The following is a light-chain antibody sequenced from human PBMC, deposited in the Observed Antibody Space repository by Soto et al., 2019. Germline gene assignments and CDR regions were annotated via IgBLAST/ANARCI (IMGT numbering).Light chain of an antibody. J-gene: IGKJ4*01. CDR2: AAS. CDR1: QSISNF. V-gene: IGKV1-39*01. Sequence: DIQMTQSPSSLSASVGDRVTITCRASQSISNFLNWYQQKPGEAPRFVIYAASSLQSGVPARFSGSGSGTDFTLTISSLQPEDFATYYCQQSYSTPLTFGGGTKVDIK. CDR3: QQSYSTPLT.